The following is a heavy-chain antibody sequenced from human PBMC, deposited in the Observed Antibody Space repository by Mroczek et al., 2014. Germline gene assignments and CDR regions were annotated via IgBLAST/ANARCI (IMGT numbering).Heavy chain of an antibody. CDR3: VRFPVLPAAGGFMNV. J-gene: IGHJ6*03. CDR1: GYTFTNYE. CDR2: MNPISGNT. D-gene: IGHD2-2*01. V-gene: IGHV1-8*01. Sequence: QLVQSGAEVKKPGASVKVSCKASGYTFTNYEINWVRQATGQGLEWMGWMNPISGNTGYAQKFQGRVTMTRNISISTAYMELSSLRSADTAVYYCVRFPVLPAAGGFMNVWGKGTTVTVSS.